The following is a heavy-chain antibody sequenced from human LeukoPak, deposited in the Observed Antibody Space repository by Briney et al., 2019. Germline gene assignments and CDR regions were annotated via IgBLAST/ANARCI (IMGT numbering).Heavy chain of an antibody. J-gene: IGHJ6*04. CDR2: ISGNGGST. V-gene: IGHV3-23*01. Sequence: GSLKPPCGAPGITFNNYAMKWVRQGPGKGLGGVSSISGNGGSTYYADSVKGRFTISRDNAKNSLYLQMNSLRAEDTAVYYCAELGITMIGGVWGKGTTVTISS. CDR3: AELGITMIGGV. CDR1: GITFNNYA. D-gene: IGHD3-10*02.